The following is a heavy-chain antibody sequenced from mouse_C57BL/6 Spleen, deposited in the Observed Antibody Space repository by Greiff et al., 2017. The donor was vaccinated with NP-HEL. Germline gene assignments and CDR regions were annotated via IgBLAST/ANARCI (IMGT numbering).Heavy chain of an antibody. V-gene: IGHV1-55*01. CDR2: IYPGSGST. D-gene: IGHD1-1*01. Sequence: QVHVKQPGAELVKPGASVKMSCKASGYTFTSYWITWVKQRPGQGLEWIGDIYPGSGSTNYNEKFKSKATLTVDTSSSTAYMQLSSLTSEDSAVYYCAREGVYYYGSSYLAYWGQGTLVTVSA. CDR3: AREGVYYYGSSYLAY. J-gene: IGHJ3*01. CDR1: GYTFTSYW.